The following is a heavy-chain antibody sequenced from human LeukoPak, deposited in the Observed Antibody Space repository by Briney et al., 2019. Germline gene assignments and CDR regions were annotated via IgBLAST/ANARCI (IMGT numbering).Heavy chain of an antibody. CDR2: IYHSGST. CDR1: GYSISSGYY. Sequence: SETLSLTRAVSGYSISSGYYWGWIRQPPGKGLEWIGSIYHSGSTYYNPSLKSRVTISVDTSKNQFSLKLSSVTAADTAVYYCARARDSLDYWGQGTLVTVSS. CDR3: ARARDSLDY. J-gene: IGHJ4*02. V-gene: IGHV4-38-2*01. D-gene: IGHD2-21*01.